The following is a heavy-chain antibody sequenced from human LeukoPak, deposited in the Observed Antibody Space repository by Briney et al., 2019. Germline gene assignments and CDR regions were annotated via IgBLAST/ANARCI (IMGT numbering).Heavy chain of an antibody. V-gene: IGHV3-23*01. CDR2: ISGSGGST. J-gene: IGHJ4*02. CDR1: GFTFTSFA. Sequence: GGSLRLSCAASGFTFTSFAMTWVRRAPGKGLEWVSAISGSGGSTYYADSMKGRFTISRDNSKNTLYLQMNSLRAEDTAVYYCAKGTREYSYLLILDYWGQGTLVTVSS. CDR3: AKGTREYSYLLILDY. D-gene: IGHD5-18*01.